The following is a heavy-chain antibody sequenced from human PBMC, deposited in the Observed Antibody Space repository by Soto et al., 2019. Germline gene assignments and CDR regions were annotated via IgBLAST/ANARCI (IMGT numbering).Heavy chain of an antibody. CDR1: GGSISTNRYY. J-gene: IGHJ6*02. D-gene: IGHD2-8*01. V-gene: IGHV4-39*01. CDR2: IYSGGGT. Sequence: QLQLLESGPGRVKPSETLSRSCAVSGGSISTNRYYWGWVRQPPGKGLEWIGSIYSGGGTDYNPSLKSRVTISIDTSKNQFSLKLSSVTAADTAVYYCARFGRGYSTGFGLDVWGQGATVTVSS. CDR3: ARFGRGYSTGFGLDV.